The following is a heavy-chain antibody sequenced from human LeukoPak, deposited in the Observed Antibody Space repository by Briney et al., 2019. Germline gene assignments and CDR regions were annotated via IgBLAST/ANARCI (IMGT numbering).Heavy chain of an antibody. D-gene: IGHD5-18*01. CDR2: VYYSGST. CDR1: GGSITSSSYN. Sequence: PSETLSLTCTVSGGSITSSSYNWGWIRQPPGKGLEWIGIVYYSGSTYYNPSLKSRVTISVDTSKNQFSLKLSSVTAADTAVYYCARERQLWTHFDYWGQGTLVTVSS. V-gene: IGHV4-39*07. J-gene: IGHJ4*02. CDR3: ARERQLWTHFDY.